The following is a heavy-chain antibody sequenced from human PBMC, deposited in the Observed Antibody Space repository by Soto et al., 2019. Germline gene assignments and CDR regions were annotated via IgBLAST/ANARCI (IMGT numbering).Heavy chain of an antibody. J-gene: IGHJ6*02. Sequence: EVPLLESGGGLVQPGGSLRLSCAASGFTFSSYAMSWVRQPPGKGLEWVSVISGSGRSTYYADSVKGRFTISRDNSKNTLYLKMNSLRADDTAVYYCAKGTWSSDYYYYGMDVWGQGTTVTVSS. CDR3: AKGTWSSDYYYYGMDV. CDR2: ISGSGRST. V-gene: IGHV3-23*01. D-gene: IGHD3-10*01. CDR1: GFTFSSYA.